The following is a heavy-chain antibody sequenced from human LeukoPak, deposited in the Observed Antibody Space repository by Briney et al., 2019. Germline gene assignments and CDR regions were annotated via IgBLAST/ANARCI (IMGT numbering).Heavy chain of an antibody. CDR1: GFTSSSYG. D-gene: IGHD3-22*01. V-gene: IGHV3-30*03. Sequence: GGSLRLSCAASGFTSSSYGMHWVRQAPGKGLEWVAVISYDGSNKYYADSVKGRFTISRDNSKNTLYLQMNSLRAEDTAVYYCARGRLYYYDSSGSYEFDYWGQGTLVTVSS. CDR3: ARGRLYYYDSSGSYEFDY. CDR2: ISYDGSNK. J-gene: IGHJ4*02.